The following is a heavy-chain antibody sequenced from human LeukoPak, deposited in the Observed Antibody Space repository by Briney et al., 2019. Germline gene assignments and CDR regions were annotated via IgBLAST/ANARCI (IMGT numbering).Heavy chain of an antibody. Sequence: GGPLRLSCAASGFTFSSFWMSWVRQAPGKGLEWVSAISGSGGSTYYADSVKGRFTISRDNSKNTLYLQMNSLRAEDTAVYYCAKDTAPLYFQHWGQGTLVTVSS. CDR3: AKDTAPLYFQH. V-gene: IGHV3-23*01. CDR2: ISGSGGST. CDR1: GFTFSSFW. J-gene: IGHJ1*01.